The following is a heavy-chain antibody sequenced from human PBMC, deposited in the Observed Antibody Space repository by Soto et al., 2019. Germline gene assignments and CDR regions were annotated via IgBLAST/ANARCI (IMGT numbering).Heavy chain of an antibody. CDR3: AGMRSVARGGFDY. CDR1: GGSISSGGYS. Sequence: QLQLQESGSGLVKPSQTLYLICAVSGGSISSGGYSWSWIRQPPGKGLEWIGYIYHNEYTYYNPSVKSRVTISVDRSKSQFSLKLSSVTAADTAVYDCAGMRSVARGGFDYWGQGTLVTVSS. D-gene: IGHD2-15*01. V-gene: IGHV4-30-2*01. J-gene: IGHJ4*02. CDR2: IYHNEYT.